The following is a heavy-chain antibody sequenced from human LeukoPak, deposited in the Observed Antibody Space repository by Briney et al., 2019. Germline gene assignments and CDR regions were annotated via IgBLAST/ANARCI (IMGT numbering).Heavy chain of an antibody. CDR3: ARHVRGYSGYDSINFFDY. V-gene: IGHV4-59*01. D-gene: IGHD5-12*01. CDR1: GGSISSYY. CDR2: IFYSGST. J-gene: IGHJ4*02. Sequence: PSETLSLTCTVSGGSISSYYWSWIRQPPGKGLEWIGYIFYSGSTDYNPSLKSRVSISVDTSKNQFSLNLSSVTAAETAMYYCARHVRGYSGYDSINFFDYWGQGTLVTVSS.